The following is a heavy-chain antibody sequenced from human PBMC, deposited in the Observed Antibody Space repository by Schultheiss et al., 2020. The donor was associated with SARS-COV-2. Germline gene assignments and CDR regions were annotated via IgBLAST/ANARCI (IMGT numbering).Heavy chain of an antibody. CDR1: GFTFSSYW. CDR2: ISYDGRNK. V-gene: IGHV3-30*18. D-gene: IGHD4-17*01. J-gene: IGHJ4*02. CDR3: AKDEYALDDSGDFEISGY. Sequence: GGSLRLSCAASGFTFSSYWMHWVRQAPGKGLQWVAVISYDGRNKDYADSVKGRFTISRDNSKNMLYLQMNSLRSEDTAVYYCAKDEYALDDSGDFEISGYWGQGSLVTVSS.